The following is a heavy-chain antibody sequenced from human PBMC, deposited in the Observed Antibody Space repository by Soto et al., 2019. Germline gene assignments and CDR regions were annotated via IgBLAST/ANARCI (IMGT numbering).Heavy chain of an antibody. Sequence: GGSLRLSCAASGFTFSSYEMNWVRQAPGKGLEWVSYISSSGSTIYYADSVKGRFTISRDNAKNSLYLQMNSLRAEDTAVYYCARDHHDSSGYYPKYFQHWGQGTLVTVSS. D-gene: IGHD3-22*01. CDR2: ISSSGSTI. CDR1: GFTFSSYE. V-gene: IGHV3-48*03. J-gene: IGHJ1*01. CDR3: ARDHHDSSGYYPKYFQH.